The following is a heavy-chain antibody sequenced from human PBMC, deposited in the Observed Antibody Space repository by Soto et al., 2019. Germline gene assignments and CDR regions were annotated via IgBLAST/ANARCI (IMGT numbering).Heavy chain of an antibody. CDR2: ISPHNRNT. Sequence: ASVKVSCKASGYTFGHFYITWVRQAPGQGLEWMGAISPHNRNTNYAEKFRGRVTMTTDTSTTTAYMELRSLRSDDTAVYYCARDEGGYDILTGYYKAHHFDQWGQGALVPSPQ. CDR3: ARDEGGYDILTGYYKAHHFDQ. CDR1: GYTFGHFY. V-gene: IGHV1-18*01. D-gene: IGHD3-9*01. J-gene: IGHJ4*02.